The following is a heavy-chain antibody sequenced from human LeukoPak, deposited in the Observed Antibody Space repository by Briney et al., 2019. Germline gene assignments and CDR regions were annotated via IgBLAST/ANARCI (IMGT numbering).Heavy chain of an antibody. D-gene: IGHD6-13*01. CDR1: RYTFTSYY. CDR3: ARFPASSSWYKGELFDY. J-gene: IGHJ4*02. Sequence: ASVKVSCKASRYTFTSYYMHWVRQAPGQGLEWMGIINPSGGSTSYAQKFQGRVTLTRDTSTSTVYMELSSLRSEDTAVYYCARFPASSSWYKGELFDYWGQGTLVTVSS. V-gene: IGHV1-46*01. CDR2: INPSGGST.